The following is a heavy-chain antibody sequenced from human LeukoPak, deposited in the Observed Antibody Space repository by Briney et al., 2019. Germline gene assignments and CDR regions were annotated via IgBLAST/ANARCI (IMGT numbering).Heavy chain of an antibody. CDR2: ISWNSGSI. V-gene: IGHV3-9*01. CDR1: GFTFDDYA. J-gene: IGHJ6*03. CDR3: ARVWANEIFGVVIETPYYYYYYMDV. Sequence: PGGSLRLSCAASGFTFDDYAMHWVRQAPGKGLEWVSGISWNSGSIGYADSVKGRFTISRDNAKNTLYLQMNSLRAEDTAVYYCARVWANEIFGVVIETPYYYYYYMDVWGKGTTVSVSS. D-gene: IGHD3-3*01.